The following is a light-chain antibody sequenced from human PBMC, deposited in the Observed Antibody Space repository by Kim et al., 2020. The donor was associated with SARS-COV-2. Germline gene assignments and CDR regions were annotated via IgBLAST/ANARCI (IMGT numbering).Light chain of an antibody. CDR1: NIGSKR. CDR2: YDS. CDR3: QVWDSSSV. J-gene: IGLJ2*01. Sequence: VSVAPGKTARITCGGNNIGSKRVRWYQQKPGQAPVLVIYYDSDRPSGIPERFSGSNSGNTATLTISRVEAGDEADYYCQVWDSSSVLGGRTKLTVL. V-gene: IGLV3-21*04.